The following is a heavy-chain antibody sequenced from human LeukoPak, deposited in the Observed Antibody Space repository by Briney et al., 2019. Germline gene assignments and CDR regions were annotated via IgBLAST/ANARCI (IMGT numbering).Heavy chain of an antibody. CDR3: ARSRLDYYGSGSYRRYYYYYYGMDV. V-gene: IGHV4-59*01. CDR2: IYYSGST. D-gene: IGHD3-10*01. J-gene: IGHJ6*02. CDR1: GGSISSYY. Sequence: SETLSLTCTVSGGSISSYYWSWIRQPPGKGLEWIGYIYYSGSTNYNPSLKSRVTISVDTSKNQFSLKLSSVTAADTAVYYCARSRLDYYGSGSYRRYYYYYYGMDVWGQGTTVTVSS.